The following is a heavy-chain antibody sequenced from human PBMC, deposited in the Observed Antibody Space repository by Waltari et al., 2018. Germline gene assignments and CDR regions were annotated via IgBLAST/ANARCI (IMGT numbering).Heavy chain of an antibody. J-gene: IGHJ4*02. CDR3: AKRWAIYYFEY. D-gene: IGHD3-9*01. Sequence: EVQLVESGGGLVQPGGSLRLSCAASGFTFKNFAMSWVRQAPGSGLEWLATSTESGDTFYADAVKGRFDTSRDNYKNTLSLQMNSRRAEDTAVYYCAKRWAIYYFEYWGQGNLVTVSS. CDR1: GFTFKNFA. CDR2: STESGDT. V-gene: IGHV3-23*04.